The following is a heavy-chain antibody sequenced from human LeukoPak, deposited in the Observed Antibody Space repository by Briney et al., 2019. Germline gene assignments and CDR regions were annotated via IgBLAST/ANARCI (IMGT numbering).Heavy chain of an antibody. Sequence: GGSLRLSCAASGFTLSSYAMSWVRQAPGKGLEWVSAISGSGGSTYYADSVKGRFTISRDNSKNTLYLQMNSLRAEDTAVYYCAKDDSNYSFNFDYWGQGTLVTVSS. CDR2: ISGSGGST. CDR3: AKDDSNYSFNFDY. CDR1: GFTLSSYA. V-gene: IGHV3-23*01. J-gene: IGHJ4*02. D-gene: IGHD4-11*01.